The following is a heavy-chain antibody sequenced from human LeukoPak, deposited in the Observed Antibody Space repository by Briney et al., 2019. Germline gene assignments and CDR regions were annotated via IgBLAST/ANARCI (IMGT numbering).Heavy chain of an antibody. CDR3: ARDAVVVGATEYFDY. CDR1: GGSFSGYY. CDR2: IYYSGST. D-gene: IGHD1-26*01. Sequence: SETLSLTCAVYGGSFSGYYWSWIRQHPGKGLEWIGYIYYSGSTYYNPSLKSRVTISVDTSKNQFSLKLSSVTAADTAVYYCARDAVVVGATEYFDYWGQGTLVTVSS. V-gene: IGHV4-31*11. J-gene: IGHJ4*02.